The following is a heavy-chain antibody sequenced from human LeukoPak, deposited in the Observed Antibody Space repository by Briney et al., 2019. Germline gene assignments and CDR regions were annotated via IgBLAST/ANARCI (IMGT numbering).Heavy chain of an antibody. CDR2: ISYDGSNK. V-gene: IGHV3-30*18. J-gene: IGHJ4*02. CDR3: AKSGSSGWYVY. D-gene: IGHD6-19*01. Sequence: PGGSLRLSCAASGFTFSSYGMHWVRQAPGKGLEWVAVISYDGSNKYYADSVKGRFTISRDNSKNTLYLQMNSLRAEDTAVYYCAKSGSSGWYVYWGQGTLVTVSS. CDR1: GFTFSSYG.